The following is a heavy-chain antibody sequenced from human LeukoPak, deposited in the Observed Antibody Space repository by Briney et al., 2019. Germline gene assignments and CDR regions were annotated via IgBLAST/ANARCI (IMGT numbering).Heavy chain of an antibody. J-gene: IGHJ3*02. CDR2: IYYSGST. V-gene: IGHV4-61*08. CDR1: GGSISSGGYY. CDR3: ASRIAARPDSHDAFDI. Sequence: PSETLSLTCTVSGGSISSGGYYWSCIRQPPGKGREWIGHIYYSGSTNYNPSLKSRVTISVDTSKNQLSLKLSSVTAADTAVYYCASRIAARPDSHDAFDIWGQGTMVTVSS. D-gene: IGHD6-6*01.